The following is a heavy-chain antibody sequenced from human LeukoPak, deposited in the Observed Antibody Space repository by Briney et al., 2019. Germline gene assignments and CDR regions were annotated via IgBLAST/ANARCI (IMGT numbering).Heavy chain of an antibody. D-gene: IGHD3-22*01. CDR2: IFHSGNT. CDR1: GDSITTPYY. Sequence: PSETLSLTCTVSGDSITTPYYWGWIRQSPGKGLEWIGSIFHSGNTYYNPSLKSRLTISIDTSKNQFSLRLNSVTAADTAVYYCARPGESSGYMWFYWGQGTLVTVSS. J-gene: IGHJ4*02. CDR3: ARPGESSGYMWFY. V-gene: IGHV4-38-2*02.